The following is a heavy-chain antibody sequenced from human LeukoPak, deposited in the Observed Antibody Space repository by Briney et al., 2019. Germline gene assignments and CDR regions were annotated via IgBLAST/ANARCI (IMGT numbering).Heavy chain of an antibody. D-gene: IGHD4-17*01. CDR1: GFTFSSYD. CDR3: AKDEDHDYGDYYFDS. V-gene: IGHV3-30*18. J-gene: IGHJ4*02. Sequence: GRSLRLSCAASGFTFSSYDMSWVRQAPGKGLEWVAGISYDGSNKYYAASVKGRFTISRDDSKNTLYLQMNSLRAEDTAVYYCAKDEDHDYGDYYFDSWGQGTLVTVSS. CDR2: ISYDGSNK.